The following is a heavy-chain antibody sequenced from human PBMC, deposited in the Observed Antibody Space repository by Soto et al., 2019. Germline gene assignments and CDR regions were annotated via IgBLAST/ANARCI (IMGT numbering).Heavy chain of an antibody. D-gene: IGHD4-17*01. V-gene: IGHV5-10-1*01. CDR2: IDPSDSYT. CDR3: ARLGIDEYGDYLDLFDY. CDR1: GYSFTSYW. Sequence: GESLKISCKGSGYSFTSYWISWVRQMPGKGLEWMGRIDPSDSYTNYSPSFQGHVTISADKSISTAYLQWSSLKASDTAMYYCARLGIDEYGDYLDLFDYWGQGNLVTVSS. J-gene: IGHJ4*02.